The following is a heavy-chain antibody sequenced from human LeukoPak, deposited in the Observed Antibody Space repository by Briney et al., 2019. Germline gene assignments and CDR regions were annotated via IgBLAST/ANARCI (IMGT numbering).Heavy chain of an antibody. CDR3: VSGNDPDYLWGTYRLDAFDI. CDR2: ISGSGNIM. D-gene: IGHD3-16*02. CDR1: GFSFSDHY. J-gene: IGHJ3*02. Sequence: GGSLRLSCAASGFSFSDHYMSWIRQAPGKGLEWVSYISGSGNIMDYADFVKGRFTISRDNAKNSLYLQMNSLRADDTAVYYCVSGNDPDYLWGTYRLDAFDIWGQGTMVIVSS. V-gene: IGHV3-11*01.